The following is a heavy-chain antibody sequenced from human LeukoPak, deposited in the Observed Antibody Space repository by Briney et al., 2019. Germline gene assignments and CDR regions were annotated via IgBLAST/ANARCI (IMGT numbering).Heavy chain of an antibody. CDR1: GGSISLYY. V-gene: IGHV4-4*09. J-gene: IGHJ6*03. CDR2: IYTSGST. Sequence: PSETLSLTCTVSGGSISLYYWNWIRQPPGKGLEWIGYIYTSGSTKYNPSLKSRVTISVDTSKNQLSLKLSSVTAADTAVYYCAGPDIATRPRKYYYYYMDVWSKGTTVTVSS. D-gene: IGHD2-15*01. CDR3: AGPDIATRPRKYYYYYMDV.